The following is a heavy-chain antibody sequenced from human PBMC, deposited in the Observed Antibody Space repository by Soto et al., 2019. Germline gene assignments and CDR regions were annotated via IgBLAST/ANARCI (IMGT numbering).Heavy chain of an antibody. CDR1: GFTFSQFN. CDR3: ARDGGNWFGP. Sequence: GGSLRLSCAISGFTFSQFNMNWVRQAPGKGLEWVAFISKDSTTMYYAASVKGRFTVSRDNAVNSLNLQMNSLRDDDTAVYYCARDGGNWFGPWGQGTLVTVYS. D-gene: IGHD3-16*01. J-gene: IGHJ5*02. CDR2: ISKDSTTM. V-gene: IGHV3-48*02.